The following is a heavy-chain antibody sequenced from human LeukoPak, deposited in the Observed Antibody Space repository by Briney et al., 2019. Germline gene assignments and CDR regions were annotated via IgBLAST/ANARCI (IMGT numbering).Heavy chain of an antibody. CDR1: GFAFHAFD. J-gene: IGHJ4*02. Sequence: GGSLRLSCAASGFAFHAFDMYWVRQAPGKGLEWVAGIFGSGGSPHYADPVKGRFTISRDNSRNTVYLQINSLRAEDTAVYYCGKTTVGYSSGQKPAWPVDYWGQGTLVTVSS. V-gene: IGHV3-23*01. CDR3: GKTTVGYSSGQKPAWPVDY. D-gene: IGHD5-18*01. CDR2: IFGSGGSP.